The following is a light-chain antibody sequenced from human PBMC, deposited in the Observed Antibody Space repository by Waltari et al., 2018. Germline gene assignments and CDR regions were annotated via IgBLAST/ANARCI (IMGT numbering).Light chain of an antibody. J-gene: IGKJ2*01. Sequence: DLRLTQSTSSMSAPQGTKGHITCQASQDITKYLNWYQQKPGKAPKPLISDASTLQSGVPSRFGGSGAGTHFTLTINSLQPEDIGTYYCQQYDNIPYTFGQGTKVEMK. V-gene: IGKV1-33*01. CDR3: QQYDNIPYT. CDR1: QDITKY. CDR2: DAS.